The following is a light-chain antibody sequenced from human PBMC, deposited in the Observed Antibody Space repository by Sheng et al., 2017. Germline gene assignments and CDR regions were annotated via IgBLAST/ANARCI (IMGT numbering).Light chain of an antibody. V-gene: IGLV2-14*01. CDR3: SSYTSSTTWV. CDR1: SSDVGGYKY. J-gene: IGLJ3*02. Sequence: QSALTQPASVSGSPGQSITISCTGTSSDVGGYKYVSWYQQHPDKAPKLMIYDVNIRPSGVSNRFSGSKSGNTASLTISGLQAEDEADYYCSSYTSSTTWVFGGGTKLTVL. CDR2: DVN.